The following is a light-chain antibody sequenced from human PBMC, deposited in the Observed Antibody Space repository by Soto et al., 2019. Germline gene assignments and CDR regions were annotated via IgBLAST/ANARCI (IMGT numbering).Light chain of an antibody. Sequence: DLQMTQSPSTLSASVGDRVTITCRASQSISSWLAWYQQKPGKAPKLLIYKASSLETGVPSRFSGSGSATEFNLTISSLQPDDFASYYCQQYGSSSPWTFGQGTKVEVK. CDR3: QQYGSSSPWT. CDR1: QSISSW. V-gene: IGKV1-5*03. J-gene: IGKJ1*01. CDR2: KAS.